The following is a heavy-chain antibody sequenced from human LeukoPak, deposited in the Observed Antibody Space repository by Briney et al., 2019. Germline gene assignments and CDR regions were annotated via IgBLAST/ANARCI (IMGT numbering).Heavy chain of an antibody. Sequence: GGSLRLSCEASGFIFSSYVMGWVRQAPGKGLEWVSVISGSGGSTHYTDPVNGRFTISRDNSKNTLSLQMNSLRAEDTAVYYCTSLSDAIESFGTRNLWGQGTLVTVSS. CDR1: GFIFSSYV. V-gene: IGHV3-23*01. J-gene: IGHJ5*02. CDR2: ISGSGGST. D-gene: IGHD2-8*01. CDR3: TSLSDAIESFGTRNL.